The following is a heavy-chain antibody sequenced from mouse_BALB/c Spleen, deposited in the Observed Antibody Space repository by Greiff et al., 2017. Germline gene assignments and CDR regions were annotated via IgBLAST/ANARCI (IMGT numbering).Heavy chain of an antibody. J-gene: IGHJ3*01. CDR2: ISYSGST. Sequence: EVQLKESGPGLVKPSQSLSLTCTVTGYSITSDYAWNWIRQFPGNKLEWMGYISYSGSTSYNPSLKSRISITRDTSKNQFFLQLNSVTTEDTATYYCARSSMITRGFAYWGQGTLVTVSA. D-gene: IGHD2-4*01. V-gene: IGHV3-2*02. CDR1: GYSITSDYA. CDR3: ARSSMITRGFAY.